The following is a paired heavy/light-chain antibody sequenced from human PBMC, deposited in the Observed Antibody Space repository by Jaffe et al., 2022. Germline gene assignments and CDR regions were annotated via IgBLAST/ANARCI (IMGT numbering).Light chain of an antibody. J-gene: IGKJ2*01. CDR3: QQYGSSMYT. CDR1: QSVSSSY. Sequence: EIVLTQSPGTLSLSPGERATLSCRASQSVSSSYLAWYQQKPGQAPRLLIYGASSRATGIPDRFSGSGSGTDFTLTISRLEPEDFAVYYCQQYGSSMYTFGQGTKLEIK. CDR2: GAS. V-gene: IGKV3-20*01.
Heavy chain of an antibody. D-gene: IGHD2-2*01. Sequence: QVQLVQSGAEVKKPGASVKVSCKASGYTFTSYDINWVRQATGQGLEWMGWMNPNSGNTGYAQKFQGRVTMTRNTSISTAYMELSSLRSEDTAVYYCAREGGFAAAIFMAEFYYFDYWGQGTLVTVSS. CDR1: GYTFTSYD. CDR3: AREGGFAAAIFMAEFYYFDY. J-gene: IGHJ4*02. CDR2: MNPNSGNT. V-gene: IGHV1-8*01.